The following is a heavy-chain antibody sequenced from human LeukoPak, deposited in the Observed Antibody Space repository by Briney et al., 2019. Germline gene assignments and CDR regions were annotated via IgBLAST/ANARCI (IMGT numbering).Heavy chain of an antibody. Sequence: GGSVRLSRAVSGFTFSDYTMNWARQARGRGREWVANIKQDGSEKYYVHSVKGRFTISRDKAKNSPYLQMNSLRAEDTAVFYCARVPHGYYYGSGSPYYYGLDVWGQGTTVTVSS. V-gene: IGHV3-7*01. CDR3: ARVPHGYYYGSGSPYYYGLDV. J-gene: IGHJ6*02. CDR1: GFTFSDYT. CDR2: IKQDGSEK. D-gene: IGHD3-10*01.